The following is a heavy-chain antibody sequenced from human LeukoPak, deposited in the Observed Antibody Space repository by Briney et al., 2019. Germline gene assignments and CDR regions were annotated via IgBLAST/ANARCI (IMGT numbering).Heavy chain of an antibody. CDR1: GGTFSSYA. J-gene: IGHJ4*02. CDR2: MNPNSGNT. D-gene: IGHD5-12*01. V-gene: IGHV1-8*02. Sequence: ASVKVSCKASGGTFSSYAISWVRQAPGQGIEWMGWMNPNSGNTGYAQKFQGRVTMTRNTSISTAYMELSSLRSEDTAVYYCARGLAWLRYRSIDYWGQGTLVTVSS. CDR3: ARGLAWLRYRSIDY.